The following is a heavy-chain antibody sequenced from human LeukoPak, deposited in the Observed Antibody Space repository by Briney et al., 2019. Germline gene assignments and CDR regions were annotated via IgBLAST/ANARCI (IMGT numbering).Heavy chain of an antibody. CDR3: ARAPAGGPLRFFDY. V-gene: IGHV1-2*02. J-gene: IGHJ4*02. Sequence: ASVKVPCKASGYTFTDYYIHWVRQAPGQGLEWMGYIHPSSGGTNFAQKFQGRVTMTRDSSISTAYMEVSSLRSDDTAVYYCARAPAGGPLRFFDYWGQGPLVTVSS. D-gene: IGHD3-3*01. CDR1: GYTFTDYY. CDR2: IHPSSGGT.